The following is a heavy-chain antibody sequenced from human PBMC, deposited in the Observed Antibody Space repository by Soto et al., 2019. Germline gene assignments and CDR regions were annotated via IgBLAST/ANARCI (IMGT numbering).Heavy chain of an antibody. CDR1: LYTFTIYY. V-gene: IGHV1-46*01. CDR2: INPSGGST. CDR3: ARGTTIFGVVTTKKHFDY. Sequence: ASVXVSFKSSLYTFTIYYMYFLRQAPGQGLDWMGIINPSGGSTSYAQKFQGRVTMTRDTSTSTVYMELSSLRSEDTAVYYCARGTTIFGVVTTKKHFDYWGQGTLVTVSS. D-gene: IGHD3-3*01. J-gene: IGHJ4*02.